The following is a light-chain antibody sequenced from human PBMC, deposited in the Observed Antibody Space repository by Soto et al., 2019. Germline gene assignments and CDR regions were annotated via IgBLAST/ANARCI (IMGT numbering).Light chain of an antibody. CDR3: TSYTSASTRI. CDR2: EVN. J-gene: IGLJ1*01. V-gene: IGLV2-14*01. CDR1: SSDIGAYNY. Sequence: QSALTQPASVSGSPGQSITVSCTGTSSDIGAYNYVSWYQQYPGKAPTLMIYEVNIRPSGVSPRFSGSKSGNTASLTISGLQAEDEADYYCTSYTSASTRIFGTGTKLTVL.